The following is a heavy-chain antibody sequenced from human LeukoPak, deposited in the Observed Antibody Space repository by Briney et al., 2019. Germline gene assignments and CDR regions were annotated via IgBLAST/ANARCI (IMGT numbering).Heavy chain of an antibody. J-gene: IGHJ4*02. CDR3: AKDPVQRITMIVVVTYYFDY. D-gene: IGHD3-22*01. Sequence: GGSLRLSCAASGFAFSDYSMNWVRQAPGKGLEWVSAISGSGGSTYYADSVKGRFTISRDNSKNTLYLQMNSLRAEDTAVYYCAKDPVQRITMIVVVTYYFDYWGQGTLVTVSS. V-gene: IGHV3-23*01. CDR1: GFAFSDYS. CDR2: ISGSGGST.